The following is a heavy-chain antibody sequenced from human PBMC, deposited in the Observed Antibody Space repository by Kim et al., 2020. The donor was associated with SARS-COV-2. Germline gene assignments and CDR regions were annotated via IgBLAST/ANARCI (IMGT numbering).Heavy chain of an antibody. CDR1: GFTFDDYA. CDR3: AKSPIFGLGTPYYFDY. Sequence: GGSLRLSCAASGFTFDDYAMHWVRQAPGKGLEWVSGISWNSGSIGYADSVKGRFTISRDNAKNSLYLQMNSLRAEDTALYYCAKSPIFGLGTPYYFDYWGQGTLVTVSS. J-gene: IGHJ4*02. CDR2: ISWNSGSI. D-gene: IGHD3-10*02. V-gene: IGHV3-9*01.